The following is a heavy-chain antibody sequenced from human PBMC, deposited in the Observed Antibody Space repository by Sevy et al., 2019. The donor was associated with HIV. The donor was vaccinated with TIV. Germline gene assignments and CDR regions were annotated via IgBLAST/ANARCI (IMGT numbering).Heavy chain of an antibody. CDR2: ISYDGSNK. Sequence: GGSLRLSCAASGFTFSSYAMHWVRQAPGKGLEWVAVISYDGSNKYYADPVKGRFTISRDNSKNTLYLQMNSLRAEDTAVYYCAREPFRYYDSSGYYSWEYFQHWGQGTLVTVSS. D-gene: IGHD3-22*01. V-gene: IGHV3-30*04. J-gene: IGHJ1*01. CDR1: GFTFSSYA. CDR3: AREPFRYYDSSGYYSWEYFQH.